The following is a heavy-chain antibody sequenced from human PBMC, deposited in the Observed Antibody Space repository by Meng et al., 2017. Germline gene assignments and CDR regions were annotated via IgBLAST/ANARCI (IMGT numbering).Heavy chain of an antibody. CDR2: MNPNSGNT. CDR3: ARGSSSWITNWFDP. J-gene: IGHJ5*02. CDR1: GYTFTSYD. V-gene: IGHV1-8*01. D-gene: IGHD6-13*01. Sequence: QVQLLHFGAEVKKPGASVKVSCKASGYTFTSYDINWVRQATGQGLEWMGWMNPNSGNTGYAQKFQGRVTMTRNTSISTAYMELSSLRSEDTAVYYCARGSSSWITNWFDPWGQGTLVTVSS.